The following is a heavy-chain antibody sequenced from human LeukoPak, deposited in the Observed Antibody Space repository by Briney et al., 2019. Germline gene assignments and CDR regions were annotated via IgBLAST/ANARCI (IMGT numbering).Heavy chain of an antibody. CDR2: IKQDGSET. CDR3: ARDGSLSLSWNYWAYSFDY. V-gene: IGHV3-7*01. Sequence: PGGSLRLSCAASGFTFSNYWMNWVRQAPGKGLECLANIKQDGSETYYADSVKGRFTIFRDNAKNSLYLQMNSLRAEDTAVYYCARDGSLSLSWNYWAYSFDYWGQGTLVTVSS. D-gene: IGHD1-7*01. J-gene: IGHJ4*02. CDR1: GFTFSNYW.